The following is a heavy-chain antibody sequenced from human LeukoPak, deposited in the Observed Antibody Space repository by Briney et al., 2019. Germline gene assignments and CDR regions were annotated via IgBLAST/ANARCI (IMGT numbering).Heavy chain of an antibody. J-gene: IGHJ4*02. CDR3: ASNVLLWFGELIDY. CDR1: GYTFTGYY. CDR2: INPNSGGT. D-gene: IGHD3-10*01. V-gene: IGHV1-2*02. Sequence: ASVEVSCKASGYTFTGYYMHWVRQAPGQGLEWMGWINPNSGGTNYAQKFQGRVTMTRDTSISTAYMELSRLRSDDTAVYYCASNVLLWFGELIDYWGQGTLVTVSS.